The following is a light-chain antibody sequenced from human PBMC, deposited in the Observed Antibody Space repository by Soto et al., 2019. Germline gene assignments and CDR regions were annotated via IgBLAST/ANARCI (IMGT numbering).Light chain of an antibody. CDR2: EVT. CDR3: WSAGNRPSALV. CDR1: SSDVGNYNL. V-gene: IGLV2-23*02. Sequence: QSALTQPASVSGSPGQSITISCTGTSSDVGNYNLVSWYQHHPGTAPKLMVYEVTKRPSSVSSRFSGSKSGNTASLTISGLLAEGEADFYCWSAGNRPSALVFGGGDKLTVL. J-gene: IGLJ3*02.